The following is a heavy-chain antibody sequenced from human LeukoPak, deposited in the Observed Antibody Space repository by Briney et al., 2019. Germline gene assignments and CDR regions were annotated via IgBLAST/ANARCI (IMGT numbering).Heavy chain of an antibody. CDR3: ARGSTQYSSGWYGLDY. D-gene: IGHD6-19*01. CDR1: GFTFSSYW. CDR2: VNSDGSST. V-gene: IGHV3-74*01. Sequence: PGGSLRLSCAASGFTFSSYWMHWVRQAPGKGLVWVSRVNSDGSSTTYADSVKSRFTISRDNAKNTLYLQMNSLRAEDTAVYYCARGSTQYSSGWYGLDYWGQGTLVTVSS. J-gene: IGHJ4*02.